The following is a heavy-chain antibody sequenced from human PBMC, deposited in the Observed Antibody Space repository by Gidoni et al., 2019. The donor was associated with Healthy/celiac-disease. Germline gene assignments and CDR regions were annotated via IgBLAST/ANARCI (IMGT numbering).Heavy chain of an antibody. CDR3: AKDCSYDSSGYSPNWFDP. D-gene: IGHD3-22*01. CDR1: GFTFSSYA. Sequence: EVQLLESGGGLVQPGGSLRLSCAASGFTFSSYARSWVRQAPGKGLEWVSAISGSGGSTYYADSVKGRFTISRDNSKNTLYLQMNSLRAEDTAVYYCAKDCSYDSSGYSPNWFDPWGQGTLVTVSS. CDR2: ISGSGGST. J-gene: IGHJ5*02. V-gene: IGHV3-23*01.